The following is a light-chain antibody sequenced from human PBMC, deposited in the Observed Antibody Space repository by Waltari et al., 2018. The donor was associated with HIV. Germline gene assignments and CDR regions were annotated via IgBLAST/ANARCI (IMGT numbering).Light chain of an antibody. J-gene: IGLJ2*01. CDR1: SSDVGGYIY. CDR2: EVT. Sequence: QSALTQPPSASGSPGQSVTISCTGTSSDVGGYIYVSWYQHHPGKAPKLIIYEVTKRPSGVPDRFSGSKSGNTASLTVSGLQAEDEADYYCTSYGGNNNLLFGGGTKLTVL. V-gene: IGLV2-8*01. CDR3: TSYGGNNNLL.